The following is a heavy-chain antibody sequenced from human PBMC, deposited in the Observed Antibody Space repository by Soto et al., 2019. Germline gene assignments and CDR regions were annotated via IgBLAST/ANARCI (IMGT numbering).Heavy chain of an antibody. J-gene: IGHJ6*02. CDR3: AKEAYYDFWSGYPGYYYYGMDV. D-gene: IGHD3-3*01. V-gene: IGHV3-23*01. Sequence: GGSLRLSCAASGFTFSSYAMSWVRQAPGKGLEWVSAISGSGGSTYYADSVKGRFTISRYNSKNTLYLQMNSLRAEDTTVYYCAKEAYYDFWSGYPGYYYYGMDVWGQGTTVTVSS. CDR1: GFTFSSYA. CDR2: ISGSGGST.